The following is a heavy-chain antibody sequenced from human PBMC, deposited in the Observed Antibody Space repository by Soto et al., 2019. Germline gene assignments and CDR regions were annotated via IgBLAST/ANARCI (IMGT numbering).Heavy chain of an antibody. V-gene: IGHV4-30-4*01. CDR1: GGSIPSSNYY. Sequence: TLSLTCPGSGGSIPSSNYYWSWIRQSPREGLEWIGHIYSSGSAYSNPSLMSRVTMSIDTSKNQFSLNLSSVTVADTAAYFCARVLRGYSNDPGDVYWRRGTLDTFSS. CDR2: IYSSGSA. CDR3: ARVLRGYSNDPGDVY. D-gene: IGHD4-4*01. J-gene: IGHJ4*01.